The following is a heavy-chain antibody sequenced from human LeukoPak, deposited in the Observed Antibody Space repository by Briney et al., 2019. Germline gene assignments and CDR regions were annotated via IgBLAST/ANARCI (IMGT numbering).Heavy chain of an antibody. CDR2: IYYGGST. CDR1: GGSISSYY. V-gene: IGHV4-59*01. J-gene: IGHJ4*02. CDR3: ASVQQQLVIY. D-gene: IGHD6-13*01. Sequence: WETLSLTCTVSGGSISSYYWSWIRQPPGKGLEWIGYIYYGGSTNYNPSLKSRVTISVDTSKNQFSLKLSTVTAADTAVYYRASVQQQLVIYWGQGTLVTVSS.